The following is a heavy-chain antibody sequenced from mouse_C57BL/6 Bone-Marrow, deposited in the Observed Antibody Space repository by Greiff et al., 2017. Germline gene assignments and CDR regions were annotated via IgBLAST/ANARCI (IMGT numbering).Heavy chain of an antibody. J-gene: IGHJ3*01. V-gene: IGHV10-1*01. D-gene: IGHD2-3*01. Sequence: EVKLMESGGGLVQPKGSLKLSCAASGFSFNTYAMNWVRQAPGKGLEWVARIRSKSNNYATYYADSVKDRFTISRDDSESMLYLQMNNLKTEDTAMYYCVRRDGYYPPWFAYWGQGTLVTVSA. CDR1: GFSFNTYA. CDR3: VRRDGYYPPWFAY. CDR2: IRSKSNNYAT.